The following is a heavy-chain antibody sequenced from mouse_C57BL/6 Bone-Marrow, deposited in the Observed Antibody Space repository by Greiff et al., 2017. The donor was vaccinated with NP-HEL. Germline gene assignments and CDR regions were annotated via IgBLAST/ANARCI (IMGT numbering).Heavy chain of an antibody. CDR3: ARYIPSYGGFAY. CDR1: GFTFTDYY. Sequence: DVKLVESGGGLVQPGGSLSLSCAASGFTFTDYYMSWVRQPPGKALEWLGFIRNKANGNTTEYSASVKGRFTISRDNSQSILYLQMNALRAEDSATYYCARYIPSYGGFAYWGQGTLVTVSA. D-gene: IGHD1-1*01. V-gene: IGHV7-3*01. CDR2: IRNKANGNTT. J-gene: IGHJ3*01.